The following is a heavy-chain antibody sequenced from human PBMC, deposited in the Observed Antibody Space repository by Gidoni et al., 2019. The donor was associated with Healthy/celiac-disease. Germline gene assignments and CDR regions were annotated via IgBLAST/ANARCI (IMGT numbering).Heavy chain of an antibody. D-gene: IGHD2-15*01. V-gene: IGHV4-61*02. Sequence: QVQLQESGPGLVKPSQTLSLTCTVSGGSISSGSSYWSWIRQPAGKGLEWIGRIYTSGSTNYNPSLKSRVTISVDTSKNQFSLKLSSVTAADTAVYYCARGVVVVVAATPGWFDPWGQGTLVTVSS. CDR1: GGSISSGSSY. CDR3: ARGVVVVVAATPGWFDP. J-gene: IGHJ5*02. CDR2: IYTSGST.